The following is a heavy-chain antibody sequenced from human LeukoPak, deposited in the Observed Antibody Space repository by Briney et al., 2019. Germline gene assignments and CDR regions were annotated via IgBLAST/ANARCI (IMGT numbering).Heavy chain of an antibody. CDR3: TRVSDYDRVFDY. J-gene: IGHJ4*02. CDR1: GDSVSSNSAV. V-gene: IGHV6-1*01. CDR2: TYYRSKWYN. D-gene: IGHD5-12*01. Sequence: SQTLSLTCAISGDSVSSNSAVWNWIRQSPSRGLEWLGRTYYRSKWYNDYAVSVRGRITINPDTSKNQFSLHLNSVTPEDTAVYYCTRVSDYDRVFDYWGQGTLVTVSS.